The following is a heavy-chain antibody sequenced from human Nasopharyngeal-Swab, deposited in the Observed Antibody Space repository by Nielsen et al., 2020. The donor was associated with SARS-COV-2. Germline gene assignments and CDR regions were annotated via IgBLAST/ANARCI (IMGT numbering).Heavy chain of an antibody. Sequence: WIRQPPGKGLEWVSIVYSGGRTSYADSVNGRFSVSRHNSENTVYPQMNSLRTDDTALYYCATFPPSYCGGPTHYCDYWGQGTQVTVSS. J-gene: IGHJ4*02. CDR3: ATFPPSYCGGPTHYCDY. D-gene: IGHD2-21*01. CDR2: VYSGGRT. V-gene: IGHV3-53*04.